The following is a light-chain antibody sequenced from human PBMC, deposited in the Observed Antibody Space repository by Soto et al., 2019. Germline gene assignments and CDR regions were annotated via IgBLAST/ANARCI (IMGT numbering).Light chain of an antibody. CDR3: QQYNSRRT. CDR2: DAS. V-gene: IGKV1-5*01. CDR1: QSISSW. J-gene: IGKJ1*01. Sequence: DIHLTQSPSTLSAYVRDRVTINCRASQSISSWLAWYQQKPGKAPKLLIYDASSLESGVPSRFSGSGSGTEFTLTISSLQPDDFATYYCQQYNSRRTFGQGTKVDIK.